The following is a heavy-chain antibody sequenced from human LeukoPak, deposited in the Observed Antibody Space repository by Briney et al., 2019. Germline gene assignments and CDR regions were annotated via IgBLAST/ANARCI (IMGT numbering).Heavy chain of an antibody. Sequence: WASVKVSCKASGYTFTSYDINWVRQATGQGLEWMGWMNPNSGNTGYAQEFQGRVTMTRDTSISTAYMELSSLTSEDTAVYYCARRKPTSGAQYWFDPWGQGTPVTVSS. D-gene: IGHD3-10*01. V-gene: IGHV1-8*01. CDR3: ARRKPTSGAQYWFDP. CDR1: GYTFTSYD. CDR2: MNPNSGNT. J-gene: IGHJ5*02.